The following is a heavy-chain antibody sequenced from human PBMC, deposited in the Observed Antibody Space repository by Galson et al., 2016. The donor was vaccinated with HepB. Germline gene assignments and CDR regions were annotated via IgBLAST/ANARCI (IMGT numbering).Heavy chain of an antibody. CDR2: IYYSGNT. D-gene: IGHD5-12*01. CDR3: ARAGVGGYPAQASPRLAY. CDR1: GGSISSSGYY. J-gene: IGHJ4*02. Sequence: SETLSLTCTVSGGSISSSGYYWGWIRQPPGKGLEWIGSIYYSGNTYYNPSLKSRVTISVDTSRNQFSLELTSVTAADSAVYYCARAGVGGYPAQASPRLAYWGPGNLVTFSS. V-gene: IGHV4-39*01.